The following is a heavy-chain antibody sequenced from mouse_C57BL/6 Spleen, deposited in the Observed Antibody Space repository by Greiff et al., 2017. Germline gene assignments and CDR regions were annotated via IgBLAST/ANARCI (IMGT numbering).Heavy chain of an antibody. Sequence: EVNVVESGGGLVQPGGSLKLSCAASGFTFSDYYMYWVRQTPEKRLEWVAYISNGGGSTYYPDTVTGRVTISRDNATNTLYLQLRRLKSDEPALYYGAREGDYDGGGTGDFDGWGTGTTVTVSS. V-gene: IGHV5-12*01. CDR2: ISNGGGST. J-gene: IGHJ1*03. D-gene: IGHD2-4*01. CDR1: GFTFSDYY. CDR3: AREGDYDGGGTGDFDG.